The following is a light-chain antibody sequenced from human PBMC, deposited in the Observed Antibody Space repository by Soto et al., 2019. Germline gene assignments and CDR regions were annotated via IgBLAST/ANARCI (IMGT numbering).Light chain of an antibody. J-gene: IGKJ2*01. CDR3: LQDYDYPQP. V-gene: IGKV1-6*01. Sequence: AIQMTQSPSSLYASVGARVTITCRASQGIRDDLAWYQQRPGKAPKLLIYAASNLQSGGPSRFSGSGSGTDLTLLISSLQPEDVATYHCLQDYDYPQPFGQGTKREIK. CDR1: QGIRDD. CDR2: AAS.